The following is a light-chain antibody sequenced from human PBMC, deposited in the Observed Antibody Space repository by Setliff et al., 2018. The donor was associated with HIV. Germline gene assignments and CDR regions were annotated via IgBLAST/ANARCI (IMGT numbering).Light chain of an antibody. CDR3: ASYRPNDLGV. Sequence: QSALLQPASVSGSPGQSVTVSCTGTSSDVGSYDFVSWYQQPPGKAPKLLIYDVSDRPSGVSHRFSGSKSGNTASLTISGLQSEDEADYYCASYRPNDLGVFGTGTKVTVL. CDR1: SSDVGSYDF. J-gene: IGLJ1*01. CDR2: DVS. V-gene: IGLV2-14*03.